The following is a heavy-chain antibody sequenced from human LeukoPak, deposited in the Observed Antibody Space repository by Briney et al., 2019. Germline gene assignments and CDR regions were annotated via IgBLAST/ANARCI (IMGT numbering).Heavy chain of an antibody. D-gene: IGHD3-22*01. Sequence: ASVKVSCKASGYTFTSYDINWVRQATGQGLEWMGWMNPNSGNTGYAQKFQGRVTMTRNTSISTAYMELSRLRSDDTAVYYCARDRLGLSGYYYDSSGFYYWGQGTLVTVSS. V-gene: IGHV1-8*01. J-gene: IGHJ4*02. CDR1: GYTFTSYD. CDR3: ARDRLGLSGYYYDSSGFYY. CDR2: MNPNSGNT.